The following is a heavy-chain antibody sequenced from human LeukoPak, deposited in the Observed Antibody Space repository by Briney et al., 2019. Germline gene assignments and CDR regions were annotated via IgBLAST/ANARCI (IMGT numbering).Heavy chain of an antibody. CDR3: AKETFSPKQRERWLQFFDY. Sequence: QPGGSLRLSCAASGFTFSSYGMHRVRQAPGKGLEWVSAISGSGGSTYYADSVKGRFTISRDNSKNTLYLQMNSLRAEDTAVYYCAKETFSPKQRERWLQFFDYWGQGTLVTVSS. CDR1: GFTFSSYG. CDR2: ISGSGGST. D-gene: IGHD5-24*01. J-gene: IGHJ4*02. V-gene: IGHV3-23*01.